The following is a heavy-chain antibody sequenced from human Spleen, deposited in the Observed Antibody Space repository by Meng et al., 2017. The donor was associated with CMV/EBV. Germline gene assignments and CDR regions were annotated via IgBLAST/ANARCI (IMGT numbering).Heavy chain of an antibody. CDR1: AGSISSSNL. D-gene: IGHD2-21*02. V-gene: IGHV4-4*02. CDR3: ARIERRRILKYCGSDCSTTDY. Sequence: QVQFQESGPGLVKTSGSLSLTCPVSAGSISSSNLWTWVRQVPGKGLEWIGEIYHSGSTNYNPSLKSRVTISVDKFKNQFSLKLGSVTAADTAVYYCARIERRRILKYCGSDCSTTDYWGQGTLVTVSS. CDR2: IYHSGST. J-gene: IGHJ4*02.